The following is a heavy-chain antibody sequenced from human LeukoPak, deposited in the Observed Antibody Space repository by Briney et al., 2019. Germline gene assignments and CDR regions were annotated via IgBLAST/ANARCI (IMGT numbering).Heavy chain of an antibody. Sequence: ASAKVSCKASGYTFTGYYMHWVRQAPGQGLEWMGWISAYNGNTNYAQKLQGRVTMTTDTSTSTAYMELRSLRSDDTAVYYCARRSYYDFWSGYPSNDYWGQGTLVTVSS. V-gene: IGHV1-18*04. CDR2: ISAYNGNT. CDR3: ARRSYYDFWSGYPSNDY. J-gene: IGHJ4*02. CDR1: GYTFTGYY. D-gene: IGHD3-3*01.